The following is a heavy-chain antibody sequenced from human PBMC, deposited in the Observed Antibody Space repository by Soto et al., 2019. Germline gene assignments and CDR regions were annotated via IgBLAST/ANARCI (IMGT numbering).Heavy chain of an antibody. D-gene: IGHD3-10*01. J-gene: IGHJ6*02. CDR1: GYTFTSYY. CDR3: AREGVLLWFGEPLYYGMDV. Sequence: ASVKVSCKASGYTFTSYYMHWVRQAPGQGLEWMGIINPSGGSTSYAQKFQGRVTMTRDTSTSTVYMELSSLRSEDTAVYYCAREGVLLWFGEPLYYGMDVWGQGTTVTVSS. V-gene: IGHV1-46*03. CDR2: INPSGGST.